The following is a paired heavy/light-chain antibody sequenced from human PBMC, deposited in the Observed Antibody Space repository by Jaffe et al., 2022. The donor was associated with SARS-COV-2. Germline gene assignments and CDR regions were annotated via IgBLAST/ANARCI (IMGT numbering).Light chain of an antibody. CDR1: SSNIGAGCD. J-gene: IGLJ2*01. V-gene: IGLV1-40*01. Sequence: QSVLTQPPSVSGAPGQRVTISCTGSSSNIGAGCDVHWYQQFPGTAPKLLIYGNSNRPSGVPDRFSGSKSGTSASLAISGLQAEDEADYYCQSCDSSLSGSVFGGGTKLTVL. CDR3: QSCDSSLSGSV. CDR2: GNS.
Heavy chain of an antibody. CDR2: IKQDGSE. D-gene: IGHD6-19*01. V-gene: IGHV3-7*03. J-gene: IGHJ5*01. CDR3: ARRRGAVAGNNWFDS. Sequence: EVQLVESGGGLVQPGGSLRLSCAASGFTFSSYWMSWVRQAPGKGLEWVANIKQDGSEYYVDSVKGRFTISRDNAKNSLHLQLNSLRAEDTAVYYCARRRGAVAGNNWFDSWGQGTLVTVSA. CDR1: GFTFSSYW.